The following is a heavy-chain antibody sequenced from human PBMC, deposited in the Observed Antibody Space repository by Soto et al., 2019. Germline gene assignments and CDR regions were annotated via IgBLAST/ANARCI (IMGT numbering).Heavy chain of an antibody. CDR1: GGSIGTFW. D-gene: IGHD3-16*01. CDR3: ARDVRESVWLDFNY. Sequence: QVQLQESGPGLLEPSETLSLTCTVSGGSIGTFWWSWIRQPPGKGLGWIGYISYDGSTSYNPSLKSRVTISVDPSKSQFSLKLTSVTAADTAVYYCARDVRESVWLDFNYWGQGTLVTVSS. CDR2: ISYDGST. V-gene: IGHV4-59*13. J-gene: IGHJ4*02.